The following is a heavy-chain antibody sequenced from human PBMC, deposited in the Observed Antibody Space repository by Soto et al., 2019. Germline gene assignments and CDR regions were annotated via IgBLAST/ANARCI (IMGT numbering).Heavy chain of an antibody. V-gene: IGHV1-2*02. CDR3: ARGDKLSLYPQLDY. CDR2: INVNSCGT. Sequence: QVQLVQSGAEVKKPGASVKVSCKASGYTFTGNYMHWVRQAPGQGFEWMGWINVNSCGTKYAQKFQGGVTMTRATSISTSYMALSRLRSDDTAGYYCARGDKLSLYPQLDYWCQGTLVTVSS. D-gene: IGHD3-16*02. CDR1: GYTFTGNY. J-gene: IGHJ4*02.